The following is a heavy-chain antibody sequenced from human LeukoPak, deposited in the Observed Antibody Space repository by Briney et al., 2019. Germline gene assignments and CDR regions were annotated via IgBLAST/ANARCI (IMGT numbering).Heavy chain of an antibody. V-gene: IGHV4-59*08. Sequence: PSETLSLTCSVSGGSISSYSWSWIRQPPGKGLEWIGYLYESGTTNYKASLKSRVTMSVDTSKNHFSLRLSSVTAADTAVYYCATQELVPAALNAFDIWGQATLVTVSS. CDR1: GGSISSYS. CDR3: ATQELVPAALNAFDI. CDR2: LYESGTT. J-gene: IGHJ3*02. D-gene: IGHD2-2*01.